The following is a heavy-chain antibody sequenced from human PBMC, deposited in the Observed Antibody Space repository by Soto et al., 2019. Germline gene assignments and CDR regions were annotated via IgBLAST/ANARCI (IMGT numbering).Heavy chain of an antibody. CDR3: ARYGGPELRPEYGMDV. V-gene: IGHV1-18*01. J-gene: IGHJ6*02. CDR1: GYTFTSYG. Sequence: QVQLVQSGAEVKKPGASVKVSCKASGYTFTSYGISWVRQAPGQGLEWMGWISAYNGNTNYAQKLQGRVTMTTDTSTNTAYMELRSLRSDDTAVYYCARYGGPELRPEYGMDVWGQGTTVTVSS. CDR2: ISAYNGNT. D-gene: IGHD1-7*01.